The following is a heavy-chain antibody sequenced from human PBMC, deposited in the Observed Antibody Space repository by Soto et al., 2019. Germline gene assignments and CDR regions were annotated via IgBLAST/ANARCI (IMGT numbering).Heavy chain of an antibody. J-gene: IGHJ4*02. Sequence: SVKVSCKASGGTFSSYAISWVRQAPGQGLEWVGGIIPIFGTANYAQKFQGRVTITADESTSTAYMELSSLRSEDTAVYYCARDHPPFDFWSGYTFDYWGQGTLVTVSS. D-gene: IGHD3-3*01. CDR1: GGTFSSYA. V-gene: IGHV1-69*13. CDR2: IIPIFGTA. CDR3: ARDHPPFDFWSGYTFDY.